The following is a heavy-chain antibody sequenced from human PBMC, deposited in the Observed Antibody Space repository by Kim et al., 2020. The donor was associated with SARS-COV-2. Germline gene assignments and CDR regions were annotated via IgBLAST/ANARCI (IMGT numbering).Heavy chain of an antibody. CDR1: GGSISSSSYY. CDR2: IYYSGST. V-gene: IGHV4-39*01. D-gene: IGHD3-9*01. CDR3: ARNSYDILTGYRDY. Sequence: SETLSLTCTVSGGSISSSSYYWGWIRQPPGKGLEWIGSIYYSGSTYYNPSLKSRVTISVDTSKNQFSLKLSSVTAADTAVYYCARNSYDILTGYRDYWGQGTLVTVAS. J-gene: IGHJ4*02.